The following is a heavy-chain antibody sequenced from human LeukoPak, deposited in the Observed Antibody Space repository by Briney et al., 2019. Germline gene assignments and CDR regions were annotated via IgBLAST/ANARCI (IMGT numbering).Heavy chain of an antibody. V-gene: IGHV3-72*01. CDR2: IRNKANSYTT. D-gene: IGHD4/OR15-4a*01. Sequence: GGSLRLSCAASGFTFSDHYMDWVRQAPGKGLEWVGRIRNKANSYTTEYAASVKDRFTISRDDSKNSLYLQMDSLKTEDTAMYYCASLPNTRGPNYYWGQGTLVTVSS. J-gene: IGHJ4*02. CDR1: GFTFSDHY. CDR3: ASLPNTRGPNYY.